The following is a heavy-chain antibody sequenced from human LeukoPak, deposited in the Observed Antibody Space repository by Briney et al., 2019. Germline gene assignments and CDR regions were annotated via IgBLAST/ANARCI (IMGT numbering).Heavy chain of an antibody. Sequence: ASVKVSCKASGYTFTSYAMHWVRQAPGQRLEWMGWINAGNGNTKYSQKFQGRVTITRDTSASTAYMELSSLRSEDTAVYYCARGPSLWFFIVDPWGQGTLVTVSS. CDR1: GYTFTSYA. D-gene: IGHD3-10*01. V-gene: IGHV1-3*01. CDR3: ARGPSLWFFIVDP. J-gene: IGHJ5*02. CDR2: INAGNGNT.